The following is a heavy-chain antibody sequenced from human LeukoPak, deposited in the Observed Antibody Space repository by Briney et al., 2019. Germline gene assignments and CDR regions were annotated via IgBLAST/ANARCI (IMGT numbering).Heavy chain of an antibody. CDR2: ISSSGSTI. J-gene: IGHJ3*02. CDR1: GFTFSSYE. Sequence: PGGSLRLSCAASGFTFSSYEMNWVRQAPGKGLEWVSYISSSGSTIYYADSVKGRFTISRDNSKNTLYLQMNSLRAEDTAVYYCASRDYYDSSGYHDAFDIWGQGTMVTVSS. CDR3: ASRDYYDSSGYHDAFDI. V-gene: IGHV3-48*03. D-gene: IGHD3-22*01.